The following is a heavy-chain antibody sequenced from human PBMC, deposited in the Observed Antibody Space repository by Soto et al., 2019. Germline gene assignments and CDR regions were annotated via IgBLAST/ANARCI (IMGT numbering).Heavy chain of an antibody. V-gene: IGHV3-23*01. D-gene: IGHD2-15*01. CDR1: GFTFADYA. Sequence: EVQLLESGGGLVQPGGSLRLSCAASGFTFADYAMTWVRQAPGKGLEWVSAISGSGGSTYYADSVKGRFTISRDNSKNTLYLQMNSLRAKDTAVYYCAKGSPVVAAGDWFDSWGQGTLVTVSS. CDR3: AKGSPVVAAGDWFDS. J-gene: IGHJ5*01. CDR2: ISGSGGST.